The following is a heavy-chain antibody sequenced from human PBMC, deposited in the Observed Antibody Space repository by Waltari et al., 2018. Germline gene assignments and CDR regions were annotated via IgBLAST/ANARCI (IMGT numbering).Heavy chain of an antibody. CDR2: IYYRGST. CDR3: ARASDYYDSSGYYSFDY. CDR1: GGSISSYY. V-gene: IGHV4-59*01. Sequence: QVQLQESGPGLVKPSETLSLTCTVSGGSISSYYWSWIRQPPGKGLEWSGYIYYRGSTNYNPSLKSRVTISVDTSKNQFSLKLSSVTAADTAVYYCARASDYYDSSGYYSFDYWGQGTLVTVSS. D-gene: IGHD3-22*01. J-gene: IGHJ4*02.